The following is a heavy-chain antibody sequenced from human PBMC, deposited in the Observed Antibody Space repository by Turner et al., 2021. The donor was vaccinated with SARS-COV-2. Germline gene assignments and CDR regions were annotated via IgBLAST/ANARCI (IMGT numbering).Heavy chain of an antibody. J-gene: IGHJ3*02. D-gene: IGHD5-12*01. V-gene: IGHV3-21*01. Sequence: EVQVVESGGGLVKPGGSLRLSCAASGFAFNIYSMNWVRQAPGKGLEWVSAIISSGKNVYYADSVKGRFTISRDNAKSSLYLQMNSLRVEDTALYYCAKVRVDVSKRSDAFDIWGQGTMVTVSS. CDR1: GFAFNIYS. CDR2: IISSGKNV. CDR3: AKVRVDVSKRSDAFDI.